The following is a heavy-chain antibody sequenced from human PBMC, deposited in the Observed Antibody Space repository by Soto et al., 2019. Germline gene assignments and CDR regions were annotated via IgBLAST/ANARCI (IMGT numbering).Heavy chain of an antibody. CDR3: AKDTVYYEVATKAYDY. CDR1: GFTFSSYA. CDR2: ISGSGGST. D-gene: IGHD5-12*01. Sequence: HPGGSLRLSCAASGFTFSSYAMSWVRQAPGKGLEWVSAISGSGGSTYYADSVKGRFTISRDNSKNTLYLQMNSLRAEDTSVYYCAKDTVYYEVATKAYDYWGQGTLVTVSS. V-gene: IGHV3-23*01. J-gene: IGHJ4*02.